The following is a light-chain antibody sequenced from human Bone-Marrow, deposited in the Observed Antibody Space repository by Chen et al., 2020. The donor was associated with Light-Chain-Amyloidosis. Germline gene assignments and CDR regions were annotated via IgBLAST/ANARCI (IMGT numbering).Light chain of an antibody. CDR1: DLPTKY. Sequence: SYELTQPPSVSVSPGQTARITCSGDDLPTKYAYWYQQRPGQAPVLVILRDTERPSGIADRFSGSSSGTTATLTSSGVQAEDEADYHCQSADSSGTYEVIFGGGTKLTVL. J-gene: IGLJ2*01. CDR3: QSADSSGTYEVI. CDR2: RDT. V-gene: IGLV3-25*03.